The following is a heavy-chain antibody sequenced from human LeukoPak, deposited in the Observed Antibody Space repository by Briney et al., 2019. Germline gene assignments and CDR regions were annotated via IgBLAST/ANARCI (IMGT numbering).Heavy chain of an antibody. D-gene: IGHD6-6*01. V-gene: IGHV3-21*01. CDR3: ARHRRIADRPLFAY. J-gene: IGHJ4*02. CDR2: ITSDSSHT. CDR1: GFTFGDYS. Sequence: PGGSLRLSCAASGFTFGDYSMNWVRQAPGKGLEWVSSITSDSSHTYYVDSVKGRFTISRDNAKNSLYLQMNSLRAEDTPLYYCARHRRIADRPLFAYWGQATLVTVSS.